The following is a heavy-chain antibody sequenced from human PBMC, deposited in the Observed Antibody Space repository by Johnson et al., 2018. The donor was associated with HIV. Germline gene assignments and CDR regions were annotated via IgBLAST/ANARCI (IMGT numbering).Heavy chain of an antibody. D-gene: IGHD3-22*01. CDR2: ISYDGNNK. V-gene: IGHV3-30*18. CDR3: AKDPSVYVTMIVVSRGAFDI. Sequence: QVQLVESGGGLVQPGGSLRLSCAASAFTVSSNYMSWVRQAPGKGLEWVTFISYDGNNKYYADSVKGRFTISRDNSKNTVYLQMNGLRAEDTAVYFCAKDPSVYVTMIVVSRGAFDIWGQGTMVSVSS. CDR1: AFTVSSNY. J-gene: IGHJ3*02.